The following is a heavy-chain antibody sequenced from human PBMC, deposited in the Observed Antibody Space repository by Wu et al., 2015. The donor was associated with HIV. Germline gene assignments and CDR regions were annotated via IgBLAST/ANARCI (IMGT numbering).Heavy chain of an antibody. J-gene: IGHJ3*02. CDR2: ISGYNGNT. CDR1: GYTFTSYG. D-gene: IGHD2-2*01. CDR3: ARVFVVVPAGFSGEITAFDI. V-gene: IGHV1-18*04. Sequence: QVQLVQSGAEVKKPGASVKVSCKASGYTFTSYGISWVRQAPGQGLEWMGWISGYNGNTNYAQKVQGRVTMTTDTSTSTAYMELSSLRSDDTAVYYCARVFVVVPAGFSGEITAFDIWGQGTMVAVSS.